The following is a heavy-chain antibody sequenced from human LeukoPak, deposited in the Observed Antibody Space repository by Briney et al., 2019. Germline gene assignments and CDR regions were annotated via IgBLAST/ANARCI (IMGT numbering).Heavy chain of an antibody. CDR2: IYSGGST. V-gene: IGHV3-53*01. CDR1: GFTVSSNY. CDR3: ASQYYYDSSGYQDAFDI. D-gene: IGHD3-22*01. Sequence: PGGSLRLSCAASGFTVSSNYMSWVRQAPGKGLEWVSVIYSGGSTYYADSVKGRFTISRDNSKNTLYLQMNSLRAEDTAVYYCASQYYYDSSGYQDAFDIWGQGTMVTVSS. J-gene: IGHJ3*02.